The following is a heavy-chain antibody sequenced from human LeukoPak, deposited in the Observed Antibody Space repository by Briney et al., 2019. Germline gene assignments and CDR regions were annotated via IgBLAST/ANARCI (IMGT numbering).Heavy chain of an antibody. Sequence: GGSLRLSCATSGFTFSPYRMNWVRQAPGKGLEWVANVNPDGSETYYLDSVKGRFTISRDNVKNSLYLLMNSLRAEDTAVYYCGRWGIEAAIDYWGQGTLITVSS. J-gene: IGHJ4*02. D-gene: IGHD2-2*01. CDR3: GRWGIEAAIDY. CDR1: GFTFSPYR. V-gene: IGHV3-7*01. CDR2: VNPDGSET.